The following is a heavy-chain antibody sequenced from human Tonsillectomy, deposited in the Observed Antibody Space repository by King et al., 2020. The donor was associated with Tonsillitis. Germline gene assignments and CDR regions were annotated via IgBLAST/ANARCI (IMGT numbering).Heavy chain of an antibody. CDR3: TTFVFITGTTNAFDI. D-gene: IGHD1-20*01. Sequence: VQLVESGGGLVKPGGSLRLSCAASGFTFSNAWMSWVRQAPGKGLEWVGRIKSKTDGGTTDYAAPVKGRFTISRDDSKNTLYLQMNSLKTEDTAVYYCTTFVFITGTTNAFDIWGQGTMVTVSS. CDR1: GFTFSNAW. V-gene: IGHV3-15*01. CDR2: IKSKTDGGTT. J-gene: IGHJ3*02.